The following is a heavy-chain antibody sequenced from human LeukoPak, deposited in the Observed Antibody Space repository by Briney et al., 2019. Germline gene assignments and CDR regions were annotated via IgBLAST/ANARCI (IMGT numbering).Heavy chain of an antibody. CDR2: ISYHGSNE. J-gene: IGHJ4*02. CDR3: ARVHDTTGYYHYFDS. Sequence: QAGGFLRLSCEASGFTFSTYPMHWVRQAPDKGLEWVAMISYHGSNEYYADSVKGRFTISRDNSKNTLYLQMNNPRVEDTAIYYCARVHDTTGYYHYFDSWGQGTLVTVSS. CDR1: GFTFSTYP. D-gene: IGHD3-9*01. V-gene: IGHV3-30*04.